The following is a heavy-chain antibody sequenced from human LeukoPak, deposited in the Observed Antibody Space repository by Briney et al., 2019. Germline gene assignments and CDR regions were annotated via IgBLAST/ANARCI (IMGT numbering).Heavy chain of an antibody. D-gene: IGHD6-6*01. CDR3: ARRIVGSSSWEGWYFDL. CDR1: GYSFTSYW. Sequence: GQSLKISCKGSGYSFTSYWIGWVRQMPGKGLEWMGIIYPGDSDTRYSPSLQGQVTISADKSISTAYLQWSSLKASDTAMYYCARRIVGSSSWEGWYFDLWGRGTLVTVSS. CDR2: IYPGDSDT. J-gene: IGHJ2*01. V-gene: IGHV5-51*01.